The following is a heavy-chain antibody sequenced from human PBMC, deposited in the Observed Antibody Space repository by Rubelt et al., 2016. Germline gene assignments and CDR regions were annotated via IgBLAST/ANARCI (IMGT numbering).Heavy chain of an antibody. J-gene: IGHJ4*02. CDR1: SDSITRSAYY. V-gene: IGHV3-72*01. CDR3: DSWHYGNSVY. D-gene: IGHD4-23*01. Sequence: LQLQESGPGLVKPSETLSLTCTVSSDSITRSAYYWVWIRQPPGKGLEWVGRTRNKANSYTTEYAASVKGRFTISRDDSKNSMYLQRNSLKTEDTAVDYCDSWHYGNSVYWGQGTLVTVSS. CDR2: TRNKANSYTT.